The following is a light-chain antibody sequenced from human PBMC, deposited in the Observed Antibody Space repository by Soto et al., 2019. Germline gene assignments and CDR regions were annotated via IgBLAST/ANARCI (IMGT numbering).Light chain of an antibody. CDR3: QHYDSLPIT. CDR2: AAS. J-gene: IGKJ5*01. V-gene: IGKV1-39*01. CDR1: QSISNH. Sequence: DIQMTQSPSSLSASVEDRVIIPCRASQSISNHLNWYQQKPGKAPKLLIFAASSLQSGVPSRFSGSRSGPDFTLTISRLEPEDFAVFYCQHYDSLPITFGQGTRLEIK.